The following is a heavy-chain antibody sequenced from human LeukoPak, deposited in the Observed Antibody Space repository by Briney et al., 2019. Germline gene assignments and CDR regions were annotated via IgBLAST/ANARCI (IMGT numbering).Heavy chain of an antibody. CDR3: TREGYDYVWENYRYPHMDV. D-gene: IGHD3-16*02. Sequence: SETLSLTCTVSGGSISSGSYYWSWIRQPAGKGLEWIGRIYSSGSTNYNPSLKSRVTMSVDTSKTQFSLKLRSVTAADTAVYYCTREGYDYVWENYRYPHMDVWGKGTTVTISS. CDR1: GGSISSGSYY. CDR2: IYSSGST. V-gene: IGHV4-61*02. J-gene: IGHJ6*03.